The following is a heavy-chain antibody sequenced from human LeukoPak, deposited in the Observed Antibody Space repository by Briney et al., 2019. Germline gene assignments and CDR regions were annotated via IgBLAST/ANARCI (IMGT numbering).Heavy chain of an antibody. Sequence: KPSETLSLTCAVYGGSFSGYYWSWIRHPPGKGLEWIGEINHSGSTNYNPSLKSRVTISVDTSKNQFSLKLSSVTAADTAVYYCATRVGATSNCFDPGAREPCSASPQ. D-gene: IGHD1-26*01. CDR2: INHSGST. CDR1: GGSFSGYY. CDR3: ATRVGATSNCFDP. V-gene: IGHV4-34*01. J-gene: IGHJ5*02.